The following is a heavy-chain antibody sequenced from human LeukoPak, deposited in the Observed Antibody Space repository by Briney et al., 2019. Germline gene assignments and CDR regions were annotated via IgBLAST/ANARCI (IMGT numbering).Heavy chain of an antibody. J-gene: IGHJ4*02. CDR3: ATTAIKYSGSYFDY. CDR1: GGTFSSYA. Sequence: VASVKVSCKASGGTFSSYAISWVRQAPGQGLEWMGRIIPIFGTANYAQKLQGRVTITTDESTSTAYMELSSLRSEDTAVYYCATTAIKYSGSYFDYWGQGTLVTVSS. D-gene: IGHD1-26*01. V-gene: IGHV1-69*05. CDR2: IIPIFGTA.